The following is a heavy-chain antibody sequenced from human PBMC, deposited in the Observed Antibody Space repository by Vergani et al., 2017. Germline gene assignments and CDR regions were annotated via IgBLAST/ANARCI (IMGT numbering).Heavy chain of an antibody. Sequence: QVQLQESGPGLVKPSETLSLTCTVSGGSISSYYWSWIRQPAGKGLEWIGYIYYTGSTNYNPSLKSRVTISVDTSKNQFSLKLSSVTAADTAVYYCARQWELSWFDPWGQGTLVTVSS. CDR1: GGSISSYY. CDR2: IYYTGST. J-gene: IGHJ5*02. D-gene: IGHD1-26*01. V-gene: IGHV4-59*01. CDR3: ARQWELSWFDP.